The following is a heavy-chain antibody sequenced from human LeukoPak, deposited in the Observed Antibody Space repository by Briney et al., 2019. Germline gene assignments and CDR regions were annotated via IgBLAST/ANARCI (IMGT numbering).Heavy chain of an antibody. CDR3: AHLRIAVAGSLDY. V-gene: IGHV4-4*07. Sequence: SETLSLTCTVSGGSNSSCYWSWIRQPAGKGLESIGHISTSGSTNYNPSLKSRVTMSVDTSKNQFSLKLSSVTAADTAVYYCAHLRIAVAGSLDYWGQGTLVTVSS. CDR1: GGSNSSCY. CDR2: ISTSGST. D-gene: IGHD6-19*01. J-gene: IGHJ4*02.